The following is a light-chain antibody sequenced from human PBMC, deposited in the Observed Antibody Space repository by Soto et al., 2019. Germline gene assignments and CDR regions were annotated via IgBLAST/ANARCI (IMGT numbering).Light chain of an antibody. J-gene: IGKJ5*01. Sequence: IGLTKSPGTLSFSPGERATLSSRAIQSVSSNYLAWYQQNPGQAPRHLIYGASSRATAIPDRFSGSGSGTDFALTISRLEPEDFAVYYCQQFGTSPPSTFGQGTRLEIK. V-gene: IGKV3-20*01. CDR2: GAS. CDR3: QQFGTSPPST. CDR1: QSVSSNY.